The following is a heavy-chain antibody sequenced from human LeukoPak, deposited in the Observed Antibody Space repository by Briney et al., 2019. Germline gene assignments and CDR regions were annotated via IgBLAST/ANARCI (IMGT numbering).Heavy chain of an antibody. CDR2: ISSSGSTI. Sequence: GGSLRLSCAASGFTFSSYSMNWVRQAPGKGLEWVSYISSSGSTIYYADSVKGRFTISRDNSKNTLYLQMNSLRAEDTAVYYCAKSRLLWFGELLDYWGQGTLVTVSS. V-gene: IGHV3-48*01. J-gene: IGHJ4*02. CDR3: AKSRLLWFGELLDY. CDR1: GFTFSSYS. D-gene: IGHD3-10*01.